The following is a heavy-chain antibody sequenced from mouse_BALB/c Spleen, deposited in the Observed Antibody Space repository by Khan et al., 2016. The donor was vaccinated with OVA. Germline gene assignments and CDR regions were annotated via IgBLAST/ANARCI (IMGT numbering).Heavy chain of an antibody. Sequence: QVQLKQSGPELVKPGASVRISCKASGYTFTSYYIHWVKQRPGQGLEWIGWIYPGNVNTKYNEKFKGKATLTADKSSSTAYMQLSSLTSEDSAVXLSARDDYFVGDAMDYWGQGTSVTVSS. V-gene: IGHV1S56*01. CDR2: IYPGNVNT. J-gene: IGHJ4*01. D-gene: IGHD2-4*01. CDR3: ARDDYFVGDAMDY. CDR1: GYTFTSYY.